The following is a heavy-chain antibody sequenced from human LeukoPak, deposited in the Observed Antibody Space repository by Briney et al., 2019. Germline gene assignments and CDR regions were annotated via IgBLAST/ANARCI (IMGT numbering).Heavy chain of an antibody. Sequence: ASVKVSCKASGGTFSSYTISWVRQAPGQGLEWMGRIIPILGIANYAQKFQGRVTITADKSTSTAYMELSSLRSEDTAVYYCARVEAVAGTRHAFDIWGQGTMVTVSS. CDR3: ARVEAVAGTRHAFDI. CDR1: GGTFSSYT. CDR2: IIPILGIA. J-gene: IGHJ3*02. V-gene: IGHV1-69*02. D-gene: IGHD6-19*01.